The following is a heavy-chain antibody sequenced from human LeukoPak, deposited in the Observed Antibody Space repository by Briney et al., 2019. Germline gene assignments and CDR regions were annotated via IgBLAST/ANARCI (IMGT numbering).Heavy chain of an antibody. CDR2: IWYDGSNE. Sequence: PGRSLRLSCAASGFSFSNYDMHWVRQAPGKGLEWVAVIWYDGSNEYYADSVRGRFTISRDNSKNTVYLQMNSLRAEDTAIYYCAKAVGSSGYFSRDAFDIWGQGTMVTVSS. D-gene: IGHD3-22*01. J-gene: IGHJ3*02. V-gene: IGHV3-33*06. CDR3: AKAVGSSGYFSRDAFDI. CDR1: GFSFSNYD.